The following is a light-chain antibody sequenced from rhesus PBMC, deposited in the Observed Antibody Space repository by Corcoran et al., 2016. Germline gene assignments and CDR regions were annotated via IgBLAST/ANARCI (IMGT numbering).Light chain of an antibody. Sequence: EIVMTQSPATLSLSPGERAPLSCRASQSVSNRLAWHQQKPGQPPRLLNYGGSRRVTGIPDRFCGSGSGTDVTLTISSLGPEGVAVYCCQQERYWSYSFGKGTKVEIK. V-gene: IGKV3-17*02. J-gene: IGKJ2*01. CDR3: QQERYWSYS. CDR1: QSVSNR. CDR2: GGS.